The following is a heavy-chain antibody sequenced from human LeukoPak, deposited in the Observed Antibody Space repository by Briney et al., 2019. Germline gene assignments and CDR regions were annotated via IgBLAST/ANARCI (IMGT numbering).Heavy chain of an antibody. Sequence: GGSLRLSCAASGFTFFNYAMSWVRQAPGKGLEWVSVIYSGGSTYYADSVKGRFTISRDNSKNTLYLQMNSLRAEDTAVYYCARNEGWFGEATTLSYWGQGTLVTVSS. V-gene: IGHV3-53*01. CDR1: GFTFFNYA. J-gene: IGHJ4*02. CDR3: ARNEGWFGEATTLSY. CDR2: IYSGGST. D-gene: IGHD3-10*01.